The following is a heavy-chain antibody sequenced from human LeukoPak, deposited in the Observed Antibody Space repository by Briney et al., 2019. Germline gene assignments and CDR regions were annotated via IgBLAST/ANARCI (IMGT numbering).Heavy chain of an antibody. D-gene: IGHD6-19*01. V-gene: IGHV3-23*01. J-gene: IGHJ4*02. CDR3: AKDPNSSGWYGPGY. CDR1: GFTFSSYA. Sequence: GGSLRLSCAASGFTFSSYAMSWVRQAPGKGLEWVSAISGSGGSTYYADSVKGRFTISRDNSKNTLYLQVNSLRAEDTTVYYCAKDPNSSGWYGPGYWGQGTLVTVSS. CDR2: ISGSGGST.